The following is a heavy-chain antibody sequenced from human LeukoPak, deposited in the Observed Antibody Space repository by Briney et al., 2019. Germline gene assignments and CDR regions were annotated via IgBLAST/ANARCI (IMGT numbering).Heavy chain of an antibody. Sequence: ASVKVSCKASGYTFTSYDISWVRQATGQGLEWMGWMNPNSGNTGYAQKFQGRVTMTRNTSISTAYMELSSLRSEDTAVYYCARGRGSSSYHDYWGQGTLVTVSS. V-gene: IGHV1-8*01. CDR3: ARGRGSSSYHDY. J-gene: IGHJ4*02. CDR2: MNPNSGNT. D-gene: IGHD6-6*01. CDR1: GYTFTSYD.